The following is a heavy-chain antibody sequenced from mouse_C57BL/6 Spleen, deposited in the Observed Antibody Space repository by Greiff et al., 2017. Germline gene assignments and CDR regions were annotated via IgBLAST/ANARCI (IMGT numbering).Heavy chain of an antibody. Sequence: VQLKESGPGLVKPSQSLSLTCSVTGYSITSGYYWNWIRQFPGNKLEWMGYISYDGSNNYNPSLKNRISITRDTSKNQFFLKLNSVTTEDTATYYCARQDGRDHYAMDYWGQGTSVTVSS. CDR1: GYSITSGYY. CDR2: ISYDGSN. CDR3: ARQDGRDHYAMDY. J-gene: IGHJ4*01. V-gene: IGHV3-6*01.